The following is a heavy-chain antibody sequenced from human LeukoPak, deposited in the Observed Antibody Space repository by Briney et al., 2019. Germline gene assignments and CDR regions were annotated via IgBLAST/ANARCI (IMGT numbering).Heavy chain of an antibody. D-gene: IGHD3-9*01. Sequence: ASVKVSCKASGGTFSSYAISWVRQAPGQGLEWMGWINPNSGGTNYAQKFQGWVTMTRDTSISTAYMELSRLRSDDTAVYYCARGGHSNARYFDWLSDTELDYWGQGTLVTVSS. CDR1: GGTFSSYA. CDR3: ARGGHSNARYFDWLSDTELDY. V-gene: IGHV1-2*04. J-gene: IGHJ4*02. CDR2: INPNSGGT.